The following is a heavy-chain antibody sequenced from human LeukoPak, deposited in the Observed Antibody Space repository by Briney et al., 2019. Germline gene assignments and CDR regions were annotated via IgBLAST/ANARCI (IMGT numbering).Heavy chain of an antibody. J-gene: IGHJ4*02. CDR3: AKMTAGSSGWSRPIDY. V-gene: IGHV3-23*01. Sequence: GGSLRLSCAAPGFTFSSYAMSWVRQAPGKGLEWVSAISGSGGSTYYADSVKGRFTISRDNSKNTLYLQMNSLRAEDTAVYYCAKMTAGSSGWSRPIDYWGQGTLVTVSS. CDR2: ISGSGGST. D-gene: IGHD6-19*01. CDR1: GFTFSSYA.